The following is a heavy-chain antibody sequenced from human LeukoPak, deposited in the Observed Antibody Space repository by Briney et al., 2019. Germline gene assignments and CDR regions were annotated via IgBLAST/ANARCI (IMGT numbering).Heavy chain of an antibody. D-gene: IGHD3-10*01. V-gene: IGHV3-30*18. CDR2: ISYDGTNK. Sequence: PGGSLRLSCAASGFTFRSYGIHWVRQAPGKGLEWVAFISYDGTNKYYGDPVKGRFTISRDNSKNTVYLEMNILRAADTAVYYCAKDEILYHGSGRDDYYGMDVWGQGTTVTVSS. CDR1: GFTFRSYG. J-gene: IGHJ6*02. CDR3: AKDEILYHGSGRDDYYGMDV.